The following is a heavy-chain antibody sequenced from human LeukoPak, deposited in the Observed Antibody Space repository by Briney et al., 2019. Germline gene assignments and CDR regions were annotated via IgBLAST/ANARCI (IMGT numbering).Heavy chain of an antibody. CDR2: INPNSGGDT. CDR1: GYTFTGYY. J-gene: IGHJ4*02. Sequence: ASVKVSCKASGYTFTGYYMHWVRQAPGEGLEWLGWINPNSGGDTNYAQKFQDRVTMTRDTSSSTVYMELSRLRSDDTAVYYCAGGTYYYDSSGFHVDYWGQGTLVTVSS. CDR3: AGGTYYYDSSGFHVDY. D-gene: IGHD3-22*01. V-gene: IGHV1-2*02.